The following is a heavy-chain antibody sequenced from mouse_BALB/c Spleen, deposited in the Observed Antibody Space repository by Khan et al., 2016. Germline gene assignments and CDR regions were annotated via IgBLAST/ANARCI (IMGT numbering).Heavy chain of an antibody. CDR1: GDSITSGN. D-gene: IGHD1-1*01. CDR2: ISYSGST. J-gene: IGHJ4*01. CDR3: GRYDGSTYVRAMDY. V-gene: IGHV3-8*02. Sequence: EVKLLEPGPSLGKPSQTLSLTCSVTGDSITSGNWNWIRKFPGNKLEYMGYISYSGSTYHNPSLKSRISITRDTSKNQYYLQLNSVTTEDTATYYCGRYDGSTYVRAMDYWGHGTSVTVSS.